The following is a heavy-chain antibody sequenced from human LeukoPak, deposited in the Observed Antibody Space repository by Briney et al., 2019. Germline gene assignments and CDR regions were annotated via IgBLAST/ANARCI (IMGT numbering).Heavy chain of an antibody. CDR1: GFAFSDYY. CDR3: AKEIRGYSYFDY. D-gene: IGHD1-26*01. Sequence: GGSLRLSCAASGFAFSDYYMNWIRQAPGKGLEWVSYISSSSSTIYYADSVKGRFTISRDNAKNSLYLQMNSLRAEDTAVYYCAKEIRGYSYFDYWGQGTLVSVSS. J-gene: IGHJ4*02. V-gene: IGHV3-11*01. CDR2: ISSSSSTI.